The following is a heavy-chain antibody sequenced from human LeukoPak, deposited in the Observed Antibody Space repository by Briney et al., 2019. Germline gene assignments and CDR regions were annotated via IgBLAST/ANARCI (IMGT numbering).Heavy chain of an antibody. V-gene: IGHV5-10-1*01. D-gene: IGHD4-17*01. Sequence: GESLRISCKGSGYSFTTNWISWVRQMPGKGLERMGRIDPIDSYTNYSPSFQGHVTISVDKSISTAYLQWSSLKASDTAMYYCARQTTVTTQMDVWGQGTTVTVSS. CDR3: ARQTTVTTQMDV. J-gene: IGHJ6*02. CDR2: IDPIDSYT. CDR1: GYSFTTNW.